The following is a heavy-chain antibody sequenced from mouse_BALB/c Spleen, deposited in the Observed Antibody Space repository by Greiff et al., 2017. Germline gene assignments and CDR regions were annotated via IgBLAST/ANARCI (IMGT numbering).Heavy chain of an antibody. CDR1: GFTFNTYA. J-gene: IGHJ3*01. V-gene: IGHV10-1*02. D-gene: IGHD2-13*01. CDR3: VGGDAWFAE. Sequence: EVQRVESGGGLVQPKGSLKLSCAASGFTFNTYAMNWVRQAPGKGLEWVARIRSKSNNYATYYADSVKDRFTISRDDSQSMLYLQMNNLKTEDTAMYCCVGGDAWFAEWGKATLVTGSA. CDR2: IRSKSNNYAT.